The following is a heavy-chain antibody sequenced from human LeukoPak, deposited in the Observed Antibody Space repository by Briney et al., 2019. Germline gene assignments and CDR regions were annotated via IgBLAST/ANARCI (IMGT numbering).Heavy chain of an antibody. J-gene: IGHJ3*02. Sequence: ASVKVSCKASGYTFTSYGISWVRQAPGQGLEWMGWISAYKGNTNYAQKLQGRVTMTTDTSTSTAYMELSSLRSEDTAVYYCAVEEGRHLPGAFDIWGRGTMVTVSS. V-gene: IGHV1-18*01. CDR2: ISAYKGNT. CDR3: AVEEGRHLPGAFDI. CDR1: GYTFTSYG.